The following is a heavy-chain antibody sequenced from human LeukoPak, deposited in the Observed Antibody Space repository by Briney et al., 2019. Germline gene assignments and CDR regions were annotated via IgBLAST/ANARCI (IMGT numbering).Heavy chain of an antibody. CDR1: GYTFSSYY. J-gene: IGHJ1*01. CDR3: AREERYYDSSGYYFQR. D-gene: IGHD3-22*01. CDR2: INPSGNDT. V-gene: IGHV1-46*01. Sequence: ASVKVSCKASGYTFSSYYMHWVRQAPGQGLEWMGIINPSGNDTSYAQKFQGRVTMTRDTSISTAYMELSRLGSDDTALYYCAREERYYDSSGYYFQRWGQGTLVIVSS.